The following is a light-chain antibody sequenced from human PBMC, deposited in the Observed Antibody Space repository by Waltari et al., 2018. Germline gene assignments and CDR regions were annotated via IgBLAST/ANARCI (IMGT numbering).Light chain of an antibody. CDR2: RAS. CDR3: QQHDTLPET. CDR1: QTVCCSS. J-gene: IGKJ1*01. Sequence: EIALTQSPGTASLSPGERVTLPCRASQTVCCSSLDWYQQKPGQAPRLVIYRASRRATGIPDRFSGSGSGTDFSLTISRLEPEDFAVYYCQQHDTLPETFGQGTKVEIK. V-gene: IGKV3-20*01.